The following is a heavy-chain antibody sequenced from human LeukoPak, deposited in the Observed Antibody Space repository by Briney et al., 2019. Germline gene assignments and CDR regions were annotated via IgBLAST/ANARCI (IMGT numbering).Heavy chain of an antibody. CDR1: GVSFSGYY. Sequence: PSETLSLTCAAYGVSFSGYYWSWIRQPPGKGLEWIGEINHSGSTNYNPSLKSRVTISVDTSKNQFSLKLSSVTAADTAVYYCARETSERGYSYGYGFDYWGQGTLVTVSS. CDR3: ARETSERGYSYGYGFDY. D-gene: IGHD5-18*01. J-gene: IGHJ4*02. V-gene: IGHV4-34*01. CDR2: INHSGST.